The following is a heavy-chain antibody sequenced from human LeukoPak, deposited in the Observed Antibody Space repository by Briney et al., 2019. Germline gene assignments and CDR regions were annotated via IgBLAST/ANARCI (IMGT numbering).Heavy chain of an antibody. Sequence: PGGSLRLSCAASGFTFSSYWMSWVRQAPGKRLEWVANIKQDGSEKYYVDSVKGRFTISRDNAKNSLYLQMNSLRAEDTAVYYCARARTERVGATTEYYFDYWGQGTLVTVSS. CDR1: GFTFSSYW. J-gene: IGHJ4*02. V-gene: IGHV3-7*03. D-gene: IGHD1-26*01. CDR3: ARARTERVGATTEYYFDY. CDR2: IKQDGSEK.